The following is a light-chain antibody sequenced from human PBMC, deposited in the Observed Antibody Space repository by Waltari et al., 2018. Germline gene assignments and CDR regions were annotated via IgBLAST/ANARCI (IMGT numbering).Light chain of an antibody. CDR2: DVS. CDR3: CSYAGNYIWV. V-gene: IGLV2-23*02. CDR1: SRDFGRYDI. J-gene: IGLJ3*02. Sequence: QSALTQPASVSGSPGQSVTIPCTGASRDFGRYDIFSWYQQHPGNAPKLIICDVSKRPSGVSDRFSGSKSGDTASLTISGLQFEDEADYYCCSYAGNYIWVFGGGTRLTVL.